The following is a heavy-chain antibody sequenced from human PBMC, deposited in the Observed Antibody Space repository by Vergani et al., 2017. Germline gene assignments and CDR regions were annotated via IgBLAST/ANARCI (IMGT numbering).Heavy chain of an antibody. CDR2: IYYSGST. Sequence: QVQLQESGPGLVKPSETLSLTCTVSGGSISSYYWSWIRQPPGKGLEWIGYIYYSGSTNYNPSLKSRVTITVDTSKNQFSLKLSPVTAADTAVYYCARATLPAAGPYYYYYYMDVWGKGTTVTVSS. V-gene: IGHV4-59*01. CDR1: GGSISSYY. D-gene: IGHD6-13*01. CDR3: ARATLPAAGPYYYYYYMDV. J-gene: IGHJ6*03.